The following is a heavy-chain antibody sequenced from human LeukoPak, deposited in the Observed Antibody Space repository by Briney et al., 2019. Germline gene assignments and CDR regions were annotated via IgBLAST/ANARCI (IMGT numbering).Heavy chain of an antibody. CDR3: AKDARIQLWHRNFDY. Sequence: PGGSLRLSCAASGFTFSSYAMSWVRQTPGKGLEWVSAISGSGGSTYYADSVKGRFTISRDNSKNTLYLQMNSLRAEDTAVYYCAKDARIQLWHRNFDYWGQGTLVTVSS. D-gene: IGHD5-18*01. J-gene: IGHJ4*02. V-gene: IGHV3-23*01. CDR2: ISGSGGST. CDR1: GFTFSSYA.